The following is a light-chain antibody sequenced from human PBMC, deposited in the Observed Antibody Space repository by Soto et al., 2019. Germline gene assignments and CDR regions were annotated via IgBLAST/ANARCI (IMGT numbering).Light chain of an antibody. J-gene: IGLJ1*01. V-gene: IGLV1-44*01. CDR1: SSNIGSNT. CDR3: AAWDDSLNGPV. CDR2: SNN. Sequence: QAVVTQPPSASGTPGQRVTISCSGSSSNIGSNTVNWYQQLPGTAPKLLIYSNNQRPSGVPDRFSGSKFGTSASLAISGLQSEDEADYYCAAWDDSLNGPVFGTGTKLTVL.